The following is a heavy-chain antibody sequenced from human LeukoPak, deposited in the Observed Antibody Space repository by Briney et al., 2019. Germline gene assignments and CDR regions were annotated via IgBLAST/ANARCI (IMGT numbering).Heavy chain of an antibody. V-gene: IGHV1-69*04. CDR2: IIPILGIA. CDR1: GGTFSSYA. J-gene: IGHJ5*02. CDR3: ARPYSKITNIRWFDP. D-gene: IGHD2-21*01. Sequence: ASVKVSCKASGGTFSSYAISWVRQAPGQGLEWMGRIIPILGIANYAQKFQGRVTITADKSTSTAYMELSSLRSEDTAVYYCARPYSKITNIRWFDPWGQGTLVTVSS.